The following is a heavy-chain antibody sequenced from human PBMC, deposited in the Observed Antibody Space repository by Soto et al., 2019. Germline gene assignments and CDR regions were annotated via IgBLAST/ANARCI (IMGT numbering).Heavy chain of an antibody. J-gene: IGHJ2*01. Sequence: QVQLVQSGAEVKNPGASVKVSCQASGYTFSNYGITWVRQAPGQGLEWVGWISAYSGHTNYAQKLQGRVTMTTDTSTSTAYMELKSLRSDDTAIYYCARGTCSYYWYFDIWGRGTLVAVSS. CDR3: ARGTCSYYWYFDI. V-gene: IGHV1-18*01. CDR2: ISAYSGHT. D-gene: IGHD6-6*01. CDR1: GYTFSNYG.